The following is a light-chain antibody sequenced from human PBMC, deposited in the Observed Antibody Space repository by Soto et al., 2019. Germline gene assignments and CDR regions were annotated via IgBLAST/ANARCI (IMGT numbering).Light chain of an antibody. CDR2: GAS. CDR1: QSVSSN. J-gene: IGKJ5*01. V-gene: IGKV3-15*01. CDR3: QQYNNWPPIT. Sequence: EPVMTQSPATLSVSPGARATLACRASQSVSSNLAWYQQKSGQAPRLLIYGASTRATGIPARFSGSGSGTEFTLTISSLQSEDFAVYYCQQYNNWPPITFGQGTRLESK.